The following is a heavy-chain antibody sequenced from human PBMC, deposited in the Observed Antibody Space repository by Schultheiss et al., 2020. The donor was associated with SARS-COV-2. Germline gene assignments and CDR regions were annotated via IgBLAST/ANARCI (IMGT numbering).Heavy chain of an antibody. J-gene: IGHJ6*02. CDR3: ARDRGAARFYYYGMDV. D-gene: IGHD6-6*01. CDR1: GFTFSSYD. CDR2: IGTAGDT. Sequence: GESLKISCAASGFTFSSYDMHWVRQATGKGLEWVSAIGTAGDTYYPGSVKGRFTISRDNSKNTLYLQMNSLRAEDTAVYYCARDRGAARFYYYGMDVWGQGTTVTVSS. V-gene: IGHV3-13*01.